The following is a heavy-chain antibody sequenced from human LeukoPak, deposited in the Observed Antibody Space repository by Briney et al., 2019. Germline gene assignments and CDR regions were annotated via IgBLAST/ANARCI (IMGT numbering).Heavy chain of an antibody. D-gene: IGHD4-17*01. V-gene: IGHV4-30-2*01. Sequence: SETLSLTCAVSGGSISSGGYSWSWIRQPPGKGLEWIGYIYHSGSTYYNPSLKSRVTISVDTSKNQFSLKLSSVTAADTAVYYCARGLGYGALGGWFDPWGQGTLVTVSS. J-gene: IGHJ5*02. CDR1: GGSISSGGYS. CDR2: IYHSGST. CDR3: ARGLGYGALGGWFDP.